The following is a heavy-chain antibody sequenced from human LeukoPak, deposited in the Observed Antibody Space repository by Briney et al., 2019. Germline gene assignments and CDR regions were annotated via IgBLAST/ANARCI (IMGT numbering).Heavy chain of an antibody. CDR2: IRYDGSNK. CDR3: AKVEVSVVRGVIDFDY. D-gene: IGHD3-10*01. V-gene: IGHV3-30*02. CDR1: GFTFSTYS. J-gene: IGHJ4*02. Sequence: PGGSLRLSCAASGFTFSTYSMNWVRQAPGKGLEWVAFIRYDGSNKYYADSVKGRFTISRDNSKNTLYLQMNSLRAEDTAVYYCAKVEVSVVRGVIDFDYWGQGTLVTVSS.